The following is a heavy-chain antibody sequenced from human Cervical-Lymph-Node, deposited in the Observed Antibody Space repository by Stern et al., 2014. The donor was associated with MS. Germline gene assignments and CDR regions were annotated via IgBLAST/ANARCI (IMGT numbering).Heavy chain of an antibody. CDR3: ARMGDYYDLDY. V-gene: IGHV2-70*04. CDR1: GFSLSTSGMR. CDR2: LDLGDDK. Sequence: ESGPALVISTQTLTLTCTYSGFSLSTSGMRVSWIRQPPGKALEWLARLDLGDDKFYSTSLKTRLTISKDTSKNQVVLTMTNMDPVDTATYYCARMGDYYDLDYWGQGTLVTVSS. J-gene: IGHJ4*02. D-gene: IGHD3-16*01.